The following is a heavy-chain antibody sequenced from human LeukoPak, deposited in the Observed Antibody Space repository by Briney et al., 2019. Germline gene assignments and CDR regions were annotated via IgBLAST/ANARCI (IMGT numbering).Heavy chain of an antibody. CDR3: ARDRSLRWFDP. Sequence: SETLSLTCAVYGGSFSGYYWSWIRQPPGKGLEWIGEINHSGSTNYNPSLKSRVTISVDTSKNQFSLKLSSVTAADTAVYYCARDRSLRWFDPWGQGTLVTVSS. D-gene: IGHD2-15*01. V-gene: IGHV4-34*01. J-gene: IGHJ5*02. CDR1: GGSFSGYY. CDR2: INHSGST.